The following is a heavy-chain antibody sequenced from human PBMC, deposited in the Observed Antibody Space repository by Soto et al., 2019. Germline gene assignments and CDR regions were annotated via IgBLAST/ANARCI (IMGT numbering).Heavy chain of an antibody. CDR3: ARGLVRLRGPYYYYGMDV. Sequence: SLTCAVYGGSFSGYYWSWIRQPPGKGLEWIGEINHSGSTNYNPSLKSRVTISVDTSKNQFSLKLSSVTAADTAVYYCARGLVRLRGPYYYYGMDVWGQGTTVTVSS. CDR2: INHSGST. V-gene: IGHV4-34*01. J-gene: IGHJ6*02. D-gene: IGHD2-15*01. CDR1: GGSFSGYY.